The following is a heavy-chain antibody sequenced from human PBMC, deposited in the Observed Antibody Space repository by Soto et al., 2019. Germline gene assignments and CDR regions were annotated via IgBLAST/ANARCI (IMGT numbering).Heavy chain of an antibody. J-gene: IGHJ4*02. CDR1: KFMFSAYA. Sequence: EVHLLQSGGGLVQPGGSLRLSCVASKFMFSAYAMGWVRQSPGKGLEWVSSISGSEDVTYYAESVKGRFSISRDNSKNTRYLQMNSLRVEDTAIYFCAKGADRPWFGEAYFPDNWGQGTHVVVST. CDR3: AKGADRPWFGEAYFPDN. V-gene: IGHV3-23*01. CDR2: ISGSEDVT. D-gene: IGHD3-10*01.